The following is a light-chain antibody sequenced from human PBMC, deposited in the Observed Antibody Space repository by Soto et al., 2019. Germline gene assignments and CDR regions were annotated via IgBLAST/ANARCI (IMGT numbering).Light chain of an antibody. CDR3: QQRYSWPPMYT. J-gene: IGKJ2*01. Sequence: EIVLTQSPATLSLSPGERATLSCRASQSVTNSLVWYQQRPGQAPRLLIYDASKRATGIPARFSGSGSGTDFTLTISSLEPEDFALYYCQQRYSWPPMYTFGQGTKLEIK. V-gene: IGKV3-11*01. CDR1: QSVTNS. CDR2: DAS.